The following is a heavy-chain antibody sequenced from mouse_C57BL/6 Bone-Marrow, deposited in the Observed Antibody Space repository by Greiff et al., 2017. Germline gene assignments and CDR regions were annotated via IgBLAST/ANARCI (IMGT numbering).Heavy chain of an antibody. J-gene: IGHJ2*01. V-gene: IGHV1-63*01. CDR1: GYTFTNYW. CDR3: ARSEGYDY. Sequence: QVQLQQSGAELVRPGPSVKLSCKASGYTFTNYWIGWAKQRPGHGLEWIGDINPGGGYTNYNEKFKGKATLTADKSSSTAYMQFSSLTSEDSAIYYCARSEGYDYWGQGTTLTVSS. CDR2: INPGGGYT.